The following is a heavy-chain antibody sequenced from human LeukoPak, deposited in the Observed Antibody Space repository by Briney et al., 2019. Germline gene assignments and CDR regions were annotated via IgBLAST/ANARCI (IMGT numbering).Heavy chain of an antibody. CDR2: ISYDGSNK. Sequence: GGSLRPSCAASGFTFSSHAMHWVRQAPGKGLEWVAVISYDGSNKHYADSVKGRFTISRDNSKNALYLQMNSLRTEDTAVYYCAKDRTSGSYYSPLDYRGQGTLVTVSS. D-gene: IGHD3-10*01. V-gene: IGHV3-30-3*01. CDR3: AKDRTSGSYYSPLDY. J-gene: IGHJ4*02. CDR1: GFTFSSHA.